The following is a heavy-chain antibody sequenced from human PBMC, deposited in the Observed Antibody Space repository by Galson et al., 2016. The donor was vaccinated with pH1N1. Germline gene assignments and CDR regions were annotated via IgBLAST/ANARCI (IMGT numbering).Heavy chain of an antibody. CDR2: IIPIFNTV. CDR3: AREDYYDTDLSDWYFDL. D-gene: IGHD3-22*01. Sequence: SVKVSCKASGGTFGSYGINWVRQAPGQGLEWMGGIIPIFNTVKYAQNFQGRVTITADESTTTAYMKLSSLRSEDTAMYYCAREDYYDTDLSDWYFDLWGRGTLLTVSS. CDR1: GGTFGSYG. J-gene: IGHJ2*01. V-gene: IGHV1-69*13.